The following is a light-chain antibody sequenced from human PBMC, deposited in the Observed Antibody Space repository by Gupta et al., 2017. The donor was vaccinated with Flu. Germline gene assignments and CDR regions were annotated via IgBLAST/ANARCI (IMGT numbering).Light chain of an antibody. Sequence: SALTQPPSASGSPGQSVTISCTVTSSDVGGYNYVSWYQQHPGKAPKLMIYEVSKRPSGVPDRFSGSKSGNTASLTVAGLQAEDEADYYCSSYAGSNNLGVFGGGTKLTVL. CDR1: SSDVGGYNY. V-gene: IGLV2-8*01. CDR2: EVS. CDR3: SSYAGSNNLGV. J-gene: IGLJ2*01.